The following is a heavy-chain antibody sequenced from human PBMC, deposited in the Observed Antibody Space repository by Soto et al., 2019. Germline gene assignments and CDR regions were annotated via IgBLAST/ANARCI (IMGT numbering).Heavy chain of an antibody. CDR1: GGSISSYY. Sequence: PSETLSLTCTVSGGSISSYYWSWIRQPAGKGLEWIGRIYTSGSTNYNPSLKSRVTMSVDTSKNQFSLKLGSVTAADTAVYYCARDQGSSWPQGMDVWGQGTTVTVSS. V-gene: IGHV4-4*07. J-gene: IGHJ6*02. CDR3: ARDQGSSWPQGMDV. D-gene: IGHD6-13*01. CDR2: IYTSGST.